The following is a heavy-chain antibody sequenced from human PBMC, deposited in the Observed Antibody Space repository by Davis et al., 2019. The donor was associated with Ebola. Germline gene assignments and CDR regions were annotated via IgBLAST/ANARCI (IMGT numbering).Heavy chain of an antibody. V-gene: IGHV4-38-2*02. CDR1: GYSISSGYY. J-gene: IGHJ4*02. Sequence: GSLRLSCTVSGYSISSGYYWGWIRQPPGKGLEWIGSIYHSGSTYYNPSLKSRVTISVDTSKNQFSLKLSSVTAADTAVYYCARDSGLRVYFDYWGQGTLVTVSS. D-gene: IGHD3-10*01. CDR3: ARDSGLRVYFDY. CDR2: IYHSGST.